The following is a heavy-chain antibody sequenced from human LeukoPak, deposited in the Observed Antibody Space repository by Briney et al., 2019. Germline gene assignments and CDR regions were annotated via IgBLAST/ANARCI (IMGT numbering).Heavy chain of an antibody. D-gene: IGHD3-9*01. J-gene: IGHJ5*02. CDR2: INHSGST. Sequence: SETLSLTCAVYGGSFSGYYWRWVRQPPGKGLEWVGEINHSGSTNYNPSLKSRVTISVDTSKNQFSLKLSSETAADTAVYYCARRSYDILTGYYDNWFDPWGQGTLVTVSS. CDR1: GGSFSGYY. CDR3: ARRSYDILTGYYDNWFDP. V-gene: IGHV4-34*01.